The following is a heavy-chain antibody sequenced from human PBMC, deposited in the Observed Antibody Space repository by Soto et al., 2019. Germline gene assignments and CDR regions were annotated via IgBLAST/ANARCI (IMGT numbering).Heavy chain of an antibody. J-gene: IGHJ3*02. CDR2: ISGSGGST. CDR1: GFTFSSYA. CDR3: AKDDIVVVVASTSAFDI. V-gene: IGHV3-23*01. Sequence: EVQLLESGGGLVQPGGSLRLSCAASGFTFSSYAMSWVRQAPGKGLEWVSAISGSGGSTYYADSVKGRFTISRDNSKNTLYLQMNRLRAEDTAVYYCAKDDIVVVVASTSAFDIWGQGTMFTVSS. D-gene: IGHD2-15*01.